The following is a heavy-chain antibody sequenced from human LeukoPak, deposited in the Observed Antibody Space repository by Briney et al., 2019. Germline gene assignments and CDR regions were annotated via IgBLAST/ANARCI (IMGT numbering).Heavy chain of an antibody. Sequence: ASVKVSCKASGYTFTSHYFYWVRQAPGQGLEWMGFINPSASSRNYAQKFQGRISMTRDTSTSTVYMELSSLRSDDTAVYYCARDQHGAGRRDVWRKGTTVTVSA. CDR2: INPSASSR. CDR1: GYTFTSHY. CDR3: ARDQHGAGRRDV. D-gene: IGHD3-10*01. V-gene: IGHV1-46*01. J-gene: IGHJ6*04.